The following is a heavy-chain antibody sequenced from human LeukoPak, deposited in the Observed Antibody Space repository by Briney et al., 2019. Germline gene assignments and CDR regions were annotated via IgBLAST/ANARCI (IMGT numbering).Heavy chain of an antibody. D-gene: IGHD1-26*01. CDR3: AKRGGSGLIDY. Sequence: PSETLSLTCTVSGASISSNNYYWGWVRQPPGKGLEWIGNIYSSGNTYYNASLKSRVTIYIDTSKNQFSLNLSSVTAADTAVYYCAKRGGSGLIDYWGQGTLVTVSS. CDR2: IYSSGNT. V-gene: IGHV4-39*01. J-gene: IGHJ4*02. CDR1: GASISSNNYY.